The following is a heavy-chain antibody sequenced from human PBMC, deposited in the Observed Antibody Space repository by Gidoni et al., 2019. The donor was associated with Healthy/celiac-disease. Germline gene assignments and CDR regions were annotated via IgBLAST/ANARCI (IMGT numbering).Heavy chain of an antibody. Sequence: QVQLQESGPGLVKPSETLSPTCTVAGGSISSYYWRWIRQPPGKGLEWIGYIYYSGSTNYNPSLKSRVTISVDTSKNQFALKLSSVTAADTAVYYCARHAWYFDLWGRGTLVTVSS. CDR1: GGSISSYY. V-gene: IGHV4-59*08. CDR3: ARHAWYFDL. CDR2: IYYSGST. J-gene: IGHJ2*01.